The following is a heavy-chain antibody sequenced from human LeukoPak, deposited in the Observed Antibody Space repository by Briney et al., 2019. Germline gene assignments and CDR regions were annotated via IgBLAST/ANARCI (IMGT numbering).Heavy chain of an antibody. D-gene: IGHD6-19*01. V-gene: IGHV1-2*02. J-gene: IGHJ4*02. CDR1: GYIFTGYY. Sequence: GASVKVSCKASGYIFTGYYMHWVRQAPGQGLEWMGWINPNSGGTNYAQKFQGRVTMTRDTSISTAYMELSRLRSDDTAVYYCARDLFLLGAGTVYLYWGQGTLVTVSS. CDR3: ARDLFLLGAGTVYLY. CDR2: INPNSGGT.